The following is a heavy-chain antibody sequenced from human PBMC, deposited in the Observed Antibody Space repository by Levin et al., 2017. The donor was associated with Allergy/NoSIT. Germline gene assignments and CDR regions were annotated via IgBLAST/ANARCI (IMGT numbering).Heavy chain of an antibody. Sequence: GESLKISCAASGFTFSSYSMNWVRQAPGKGLEWVSYISSSSSTIYYADSVKGRFTISRDNAKNSLYLQMNSLRDEDTAVYYCAPGDCSSTSSCQDSGYWGQGTLVTVSS. D-gene: IGHD2-2*01. CDR2: ISSSSSTI. V-gene: IGHV3-48*02. CDR1: GFTFSSYS. CDR3: APGDCSSTSSCQDSGY. J-gene: IGHJ4*02.